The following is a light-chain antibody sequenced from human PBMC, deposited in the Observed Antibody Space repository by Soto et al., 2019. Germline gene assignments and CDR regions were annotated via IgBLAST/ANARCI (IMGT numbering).Light chain of an antibody. V-gene: IGKV1-5*03. CDR1: QPISSW. Sequence: DIQMTQSPSTLSASVGDRVTITCRASQPISSWLAWFQQRPGEAPNLLIYKASTLKSGVPSRFSGSGSGTEFTLTISSLQPDDFATYYFQQYNVYWTFGQGTKVEIK. CDR2: KAS. J-gene: IGKJ1*01. CDR3: QQYNVYWT.